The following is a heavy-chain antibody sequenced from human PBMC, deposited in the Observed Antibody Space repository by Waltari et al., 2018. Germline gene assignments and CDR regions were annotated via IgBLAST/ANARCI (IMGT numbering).Heavy chain of an antibody. Sequence: QLQLQESGPGLVKPSETLSLTCTVSGGSISSSSYSWGWIRQPPGKGREWIGSIYYSGSTYCNPSLKSRVTISVDTSKNQFSLKLSSVTAADTAVYYCARGNGYCSSTSCYNEDYYYYVDVWGKGTTVTISS. CDR2: IYYSGST. J-gene: IGHJ6*03. CDR3: ARGNGYCSSTSCYNEDYYYYVDV. CDR1: GGSISSSSYS. V-gene: IGHV4-39*07. D-gene: IGHD2-2*02.